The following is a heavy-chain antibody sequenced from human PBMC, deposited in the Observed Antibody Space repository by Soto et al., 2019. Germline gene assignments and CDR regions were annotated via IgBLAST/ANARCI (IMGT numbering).Heavy chain of an antibody. D-gene: IGHD3-9*01. Sequence: SETLSLTCAVYGGSFSGYYWSWIRQPPGKGLEWIGEINHSGSTNYNPSLKSRVTISVDTSKNQFSLKLSSVTAADTAVYYCGRGSKLRYFDWSKTTGYYFDYWGQGTLVTVSS. CDR1: GGSFSGYY. J-gene: IGHJ4*02. V-gene: IGHV4-34*01. CDR3: GRGSKLRYFDWSKTTGYYFDY. CDR2: INHSGST.